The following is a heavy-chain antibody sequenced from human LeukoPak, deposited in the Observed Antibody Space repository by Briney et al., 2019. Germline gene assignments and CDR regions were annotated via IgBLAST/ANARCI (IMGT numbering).Heavy chain of an antibody. CDR2: IFYSGST. CDR3: AREALTGSPGI. V-gene: IGHV4-59*01. Sequence: PSETLSLTCTVSGGSISSYYWSWIRQPPGKGLEWIGYIFYSGSTNYNPSLESRVTISVDTSKNQFSLKLSSVTAADTAVYYCAREALTGSPGIWGQGTLVTVSS. CDR1: GGSISSYY. J-gene: IGHJ4*02. D-gene: IGHD1-26*01.